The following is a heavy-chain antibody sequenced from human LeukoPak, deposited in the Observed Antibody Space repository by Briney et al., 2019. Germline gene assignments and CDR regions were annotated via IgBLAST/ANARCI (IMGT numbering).Heavy chain of an antibody. Sequence: PSETLSLTCTVSGGSISSYYWSCIRQPPGKGLEWIGYIYYSGSTNYNPSLKSRVTISVDTSKNQFSLKLSSVTAADTAVYYCARVYDSSGYYLPEDAFDIWGQGTMVTVSS. V-gene: IGHV4-59*01. CDR3: ARVYDSSGYYLPEDAFDI. J-gene: IGHJ3*02. D-gene: IGHD3-22*01. CDR1: GGSISSYY. CDR2: IYYSGST.